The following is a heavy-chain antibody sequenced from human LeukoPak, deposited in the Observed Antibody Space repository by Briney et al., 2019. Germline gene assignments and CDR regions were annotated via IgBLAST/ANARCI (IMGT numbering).Heavy chain of an antibody. CDR3: ARVRWELPSPYYYYGMDV. J-gene: IGHJ6*02. CDR1: GYTFTGYY. D-gene: IGHD1-26*01. V-gene: IGHV1-18*04. Sequence: ASVKVSCKASGYTFTGYYMHWVRQAPGQGLEWMGWISAYNGNTNDAQKLQGKVTMTTDTSNSTAYIDLRRLRSDDTAVYYCARVRWELPSPYYYYGMDVWGQGTTVTVSS. CDR2: ISAYNGNT.